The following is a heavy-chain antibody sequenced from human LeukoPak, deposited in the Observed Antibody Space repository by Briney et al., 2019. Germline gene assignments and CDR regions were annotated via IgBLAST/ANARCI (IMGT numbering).Heavy chain of an antibody. J-gene: IGHJ4*02. CDR3: AREPTGDRGGFFDF. D-gene: IGHD7-27*01. Sequence: GRSLRLSCAASGFTFNNYAMSWVRQAPGKGLEWVSVISGSGPTTYYADSVKGRFTISRDNSKNTLFLLMNGLRPEDTAVYYCAREPTGDRGGFFDFWGQGALVTVSS. CDR2: ISGSGPTT. V-gene: IGHV3-23*01. CDR1: GFTFNNYA.